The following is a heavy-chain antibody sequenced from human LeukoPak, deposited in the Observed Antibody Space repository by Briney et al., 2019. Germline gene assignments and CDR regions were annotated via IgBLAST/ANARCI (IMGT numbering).Heavy chain of an antibody. CDR3: AKGGPYSRGYPYDS. CDR1: GSTFNKNA. V-gene: IGHV3-23*01. D-gene: IGHD3-16*01. Sequence: GGSLRLSCVASGSTFNKNAMTWVRQAPGKGLEWVSGISAGGTTTYYVDAVRGRFTISRDNSDHTLYLQMNSLRVEDTAVYYCAKGGPYSRGYPYDSRGQGTLVTVSS. J-gene: IGHJ4*02. CDR2: ISAGGTTT.